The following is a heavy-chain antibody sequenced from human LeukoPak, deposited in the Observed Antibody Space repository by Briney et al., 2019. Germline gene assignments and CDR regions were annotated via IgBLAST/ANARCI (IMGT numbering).Heavy chain of an antibody. CDR1: GGSFSDYY. CDR2: INHSGST. V-gene: IGHV4-34*01. Sequence: SETLSLTCAVYGGSFSDYYWSWIRQPPGKGLEWIGEINHSGSTYYNPSLKSRVTISVDTSKNQFSLKLSSVTAADTAVYYCASSDDAFDIWGQGTMVTVSS. J-gene: IGHJ3*02. CDR3: ASSDDAFDI.